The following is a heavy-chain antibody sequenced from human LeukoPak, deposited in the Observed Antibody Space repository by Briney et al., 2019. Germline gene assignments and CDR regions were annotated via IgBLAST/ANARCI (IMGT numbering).Heavy chain of an antibody. J-gene: IGHJ4*02. Sequence: GESLKTSCKGSGSSFTSYWNGWVRQMPGKGLEGMGIIYPGDSDTRYSPSFQGQVTISADKSISTAYLQWSSLKASDTAMYYCARLSLEWLDFDYWGQGTLVTVSS. CDR1: GSSFTSYW. CDR2: IYPGDSDT. D-gene: IGHD3-3*01. CDR3: ARLSLEWLDFDY. V-gene: IGHV5-51*01.